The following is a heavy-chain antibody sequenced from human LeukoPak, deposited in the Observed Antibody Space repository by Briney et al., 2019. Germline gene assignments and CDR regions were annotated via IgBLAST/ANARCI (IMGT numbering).Heavy chain of an antibody. CDR2: IYHSGST. J-gene: IGHJ4*02. D-gene: IGHD4-17*01. CDR3: ASTYGDYVPN. V-gene: IGHV4-30-2*01. Sequence: SQTLSLTCAVSGGSISSGGYSGSWIRQPPGKGLEWIGYIYHSGSTYYNPSLKSRVTISVDRSKNQFSLKLSSVTAADTAVYYCASTYGDYVPNWGQGTLVTVSS. CDR1: GGSISSGGYS.